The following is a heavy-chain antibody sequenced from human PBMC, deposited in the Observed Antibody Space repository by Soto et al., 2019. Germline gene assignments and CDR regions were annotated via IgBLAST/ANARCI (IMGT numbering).Heavy chain of an antibody. CDR1: GYTFTSYG. J-gene: IGHJ5*02. D-gene: IGHD6-6*01. Sequence: VQLVQSGAEVKKPGASVKVSCKASGYTFTSYGITWVRQAPGQDLEWMGWISAYNGDTNYAQRLQGRVTMTTDTSTSKVYMELKSLTSDDTAVYYCARDQEYSTSGLYWFDLWGQGTLVTVSS. CDR2: ISAYNGDT. V-gene: IGHV1-18*04. CDR3: ARDQEYSTSGLYWFDL.